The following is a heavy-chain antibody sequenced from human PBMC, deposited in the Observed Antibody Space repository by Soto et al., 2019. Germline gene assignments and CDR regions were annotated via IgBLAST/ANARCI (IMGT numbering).Heavy chain of an antibody. CDR3: ARLEGLATISYYFDF. CDR2: IYHGGNT. Sequence: TLSLTCAVSGGSISSSNWWTWVRQPPGKGLEWIGEIYHGGNTNYNPSLKSRVTISVEKSKNQFSLKQNSVTAADTAVYFCARLEGLATISYYFDFWGPGALVTVSS. J-gene: IGHJ4*02. D-gene: IGHD5-12*01. V-gene: IGHV4-4*01. CDR1: GGSISSSNW.